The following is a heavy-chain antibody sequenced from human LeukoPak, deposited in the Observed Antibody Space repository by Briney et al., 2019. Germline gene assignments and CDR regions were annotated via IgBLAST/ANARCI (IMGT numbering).Heavy chain of an antibody. CDR2: INHSGST. CDR1: GGSISSGSHY. CDR3: ARGGTRWWPRGLDY. Sequence: SETLSLTCTVSGGSISSGSHYWGWIRQPPGKGLEWIGEINHSGSTNYNPSLKSRVTISVDTSKNQFSLKLSSVTAADTAVYYCARGGTRWWPRGLDYWGQGTLVTVSS. V-gene: IGHV4-39*07. D-gene: IGHD2-15*01. J-gene: IGHJ4*02.